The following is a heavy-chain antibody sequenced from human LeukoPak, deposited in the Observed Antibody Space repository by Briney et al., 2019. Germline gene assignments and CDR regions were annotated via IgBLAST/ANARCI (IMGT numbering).Heavy chain of an antibody. V-gene: IGHV3-7*03. CDR3: ARDHRGVFDY. D-gene: IGHD3-10*01. J-gene: IGHJ4*02. CDR1: GFSFSRFW. Sequence: PGGSLRLSCAASGFSFSRFWMSWVRQAPGKGLEWVANIEQVGSERYYVDSVKRRFTISRDNVKNSVYLQMNSLRAEDTALYYCARDHRGVFDYWGQGTLVTVSS. CDR2: IEQVGSER.